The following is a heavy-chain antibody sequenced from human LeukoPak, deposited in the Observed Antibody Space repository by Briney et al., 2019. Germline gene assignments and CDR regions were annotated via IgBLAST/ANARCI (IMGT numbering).Heavy chain of an antibody. CDR2: IYYTGST. Sequence: SQTLSLTCTVSGGSISSGNNYWSWIRQPPGKGLEWIGYIYYTGSTFYNPSLKSRVTMPVDTSKNQFSLKLNSVTAADTAVYYCARGELLYDYWGQGALVTVSS. J-gene: IGHJ4*02. CDR1: GGSISSGNNY. V-gene: IGHV4-30-4*01. D-gene: IGHD2-15*01. CDR3: ARGELLYDY.